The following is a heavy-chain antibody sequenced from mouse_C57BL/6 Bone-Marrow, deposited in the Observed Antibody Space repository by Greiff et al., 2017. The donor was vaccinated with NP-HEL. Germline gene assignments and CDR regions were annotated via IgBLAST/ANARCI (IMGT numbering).Heavy chain of an antibody. CDR1: GYAFSSYW. Sequence: QVQLQQSGAELVKPGASVKISCKASGYAFSSYWMNWVKQRPGKGLEWIGQIYPGDGDTNYNGKFKGKATLTADKSSSTAYMQLSSLTSEDSAVYFCARESYDYPWFAYWGQGTLVTVSA. J-gene: IGHJ3*01. D-gene: IGHD2-4*01. CDR2: IYPGDGDT. CDR3: ARESYDYPWFAY. V-gene: IGHV1-80*01.